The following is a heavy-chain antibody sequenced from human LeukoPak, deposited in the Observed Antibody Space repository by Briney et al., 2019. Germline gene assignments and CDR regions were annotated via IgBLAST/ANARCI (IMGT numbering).Heavy chain of an antibody. J-gene: IGHJ4*02. CDR1: GGSISSYY. CDR2: IHYRGST. CDR3: ARGATSPGDY. V-gene: IGHV4-59*01. D-gene: IGHD5-12*01. Sequence: ASATLSLTCTVSGGSISSYYWSWIRQPPGKGLEWIGNIHYRGSTNYNPSLKSRVTISVDTSKNQFSLKLSSVTAADTAVYYCARGATSPGDYWGQGTLVTVSS.